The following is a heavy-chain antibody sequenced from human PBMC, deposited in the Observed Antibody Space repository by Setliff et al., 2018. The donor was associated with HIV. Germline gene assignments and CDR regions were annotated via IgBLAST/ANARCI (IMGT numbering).Heavy chain of an antibody. J-gene: IGHJ6*03. CDR1: GGSISSSDYY. V-gene: IGHV4-39*07. Sequence: KTSETLSLTCTVSGGSISSSDYYWGWIRQPPGKGLEWIATIYYSGSTYYNPSLMSRVTISVDTPENQFSLKLTSVTAADTAVYYCARTIRDVVVLPADNYMDVWGKGTTVTVSS. D-gene: IGHD2-2*01. CDR3: ARTIRDVVVLPADNYMDV. CDR2: IYYSGST.